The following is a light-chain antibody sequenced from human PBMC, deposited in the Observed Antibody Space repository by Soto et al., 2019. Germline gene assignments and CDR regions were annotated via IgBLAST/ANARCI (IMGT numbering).Light chain of an antibody. CDR1: SSDVGAYDY. V-gene: IGLV2-14*01. CDR2: EVT. Sequence: QSALTQPASVSASPGQSIASYCSGNSSDVGAYDYVSWYQHHPGKAPKLIIYEVTYRPSGVSNRFSASKSGNTASLTISGLQAEDEADYYCSSYTRSSTYVFGTGTKLTVL. J-gene: IGLJ1*01. CDR3: SSYTRSSTYV.